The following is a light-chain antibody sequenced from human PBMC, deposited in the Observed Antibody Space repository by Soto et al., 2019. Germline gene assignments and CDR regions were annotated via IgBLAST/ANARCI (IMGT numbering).Light chain of an antibody. CDR3: QQSYTTLFT. CDR2: AES. Sequence: IQMTQSPSSLSASVGDRVTITCRSSQSISNYLNWYQQKPGKAHKLLIYAESSLHSGVPSRLSGSGSGTEFTLTISSLQHEDFATYSCQQSYTTLFTFGPATNVHI. J-gene: IGKJ3*01. CDR1: QSISNY. V-gene: IGKV1-39*01.